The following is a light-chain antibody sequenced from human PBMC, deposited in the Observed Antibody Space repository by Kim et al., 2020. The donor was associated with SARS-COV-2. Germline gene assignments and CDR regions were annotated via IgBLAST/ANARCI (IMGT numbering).Light chain of an antibody. CDR3: QPWGTGIHV. CDR2: VNSDGSH. J-gene: IGLJ3*02. Sequence: QPVLTQSPSASASLGASVKLTCTLSSGHSSYAIAWHQQQPEKGPRYLMKVNSDGSHSRGTGIPDRFSGSSSGAERYLTISSLQSEDEADYYCQPWGTGIHVLGGRTKLTVL. CDR1: SGHSSYA. V-gene: IGLV4-69*01.